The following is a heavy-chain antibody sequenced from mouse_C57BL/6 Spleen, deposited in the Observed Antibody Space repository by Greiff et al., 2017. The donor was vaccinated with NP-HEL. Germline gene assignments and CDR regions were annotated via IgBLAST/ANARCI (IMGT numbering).Heavy chain of an antibody. Sequence: EVKLMESGGGLVQPKGSLKLSCAASGFSFTTYAMNWVRQAPGKGLEWVARIRSKSNNYATYYADSVKDRFTISRDDSESMLYLQMNNLKTEDTAMYYCVREGTGVYYYATDYWGQGTSVTVSS. J-gene: IGHJ4*01. CDR3: VREGTGVYYYATDY. CDR1: GFSFTTYA. V-gene: IGHV10-1*01. CDR2: IRSKSNNYAT. D-gene: IGHD4-1*01.